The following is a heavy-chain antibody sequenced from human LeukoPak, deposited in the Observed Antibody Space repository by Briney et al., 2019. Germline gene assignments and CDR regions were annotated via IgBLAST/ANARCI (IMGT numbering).Heavy chain of an antibody. Sequence: PGGSLRLSYAASGFTFSSYWMYWVRQAPGRGLVWVSRISSDGSSTTYVDSVKGRFTISRDNAKNTLYLQMNSLRAEDTAVYYCASGTSSLFDYWGQGTLVTVSS. CDR2: ISSDGSST. D-gene: IGHD2-2*01. V-gene: IGHV3-74*03. J-gene: IGHJ4*02. CDR3: ASGTSSLFDY. CDR1: GFTFSSYW.